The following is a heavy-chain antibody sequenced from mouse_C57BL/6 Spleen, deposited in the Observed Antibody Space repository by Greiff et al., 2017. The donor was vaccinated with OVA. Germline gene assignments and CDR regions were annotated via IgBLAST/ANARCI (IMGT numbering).Heavy chain of an antibody. J-gene: IGHJ4*01. CDR1: GYTFTSYW. Sequence: QFQLQQPGAELVRPGSSVKLSCKASGYTFTSYWMDWVKQRPGQGLEWIGNIYPSDSETHYNQKFKDKATLTVDKSSSTAYMQLSSLTSEDSAVYYCARRATMVTTGGYYYAMDYWGQGTSVTVSS. CDR2: IYPSDSET. V-gene: IGHV1-61*01. CDR3: ARRATMVTTGGYYYAMDY. D-gene: IGHD2-2*01.